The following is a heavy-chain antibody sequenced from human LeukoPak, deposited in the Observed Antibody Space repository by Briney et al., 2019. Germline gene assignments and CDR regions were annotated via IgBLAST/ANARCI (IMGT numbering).Heavy chain of an antibody. V-gene: IGHV3-33*01. J-gene: IGHJ4*02. Sequence: GGSLRLSCAASGFTFSSYGMPWVRQAPGKGLEWVAVIWYDGSNKYYADSVKGRFTISRDNSKNTLYLQMNSLRAEDTAVYYCAREPQGRIAARQKRYYFDYWGQGTLVTVSS. CDR1: GFTFSSYG. D-gene: IGHD6-6*01. CDR3: AREPQGRIAARQKRYYFDY. CDR2: IWYDGSNK.